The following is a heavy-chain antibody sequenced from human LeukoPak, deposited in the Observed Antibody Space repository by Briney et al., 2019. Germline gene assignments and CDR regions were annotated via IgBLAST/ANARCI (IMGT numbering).Heavy chain of an antibody. Sequence: SQTLSLTCTVSGGSISSGNYYWSWIRQHPGKGLEWIGYMYYRGSTYYNPSLKSRVTISVDTSKNQFSLKLSSVTAADTAVYYCARSYSYGTNFDYWGQGTLVTVPS. CDR3: ARSYSYGTNFDY. CDR2: MYYRGST. D-gene: IGHD5-18*01. CDR1: GGSISSGNYY. J-gene: IGHJ4*02. V-gene: IGHV4-31*03.